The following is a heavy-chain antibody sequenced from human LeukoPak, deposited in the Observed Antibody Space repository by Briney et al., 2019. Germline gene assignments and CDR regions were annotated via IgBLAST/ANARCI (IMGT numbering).Heavy chain of an antibody. D-gene: IGHD5-18*01. V-gene: IGHV4-34*01. CDR3: VRRGGYSFGYPGLDY. CDR1: GGSFSGYF. J-gene: IGHJ4*02. CDR2: INYGGIT. Sequence: SETLSLTCAVYGGSFSGYFWSWLRQSPEKGLEWIGQINYGGITNYNPSLKSRVSISIDKSKNQFSLKMSSVTAADTAVYYCVRRGGYSFGYPGLDYWGQGALVTVSS.